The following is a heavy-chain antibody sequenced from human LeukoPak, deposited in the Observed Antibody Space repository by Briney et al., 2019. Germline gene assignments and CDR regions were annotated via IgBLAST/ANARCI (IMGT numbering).Heavy chain of an antibody. V-gene: IGHV1-18*01. D-gene: IGHD4-23*01. Sequence: ASVKVSCKASGYTFTSYGISWVRQAPGQGLEWMGWISAYNGNTNYAQKLRGRVTMTTGTSTSTAYMELRSLRSDDTAVYYCARVRRRDWFDPWGQGTLVTVSS. CDR1: GYTFTSYG. J-gene: IGHJ5*02. CDR2: ISAYNGNT. CDR3: ARVRRRDWFDP.